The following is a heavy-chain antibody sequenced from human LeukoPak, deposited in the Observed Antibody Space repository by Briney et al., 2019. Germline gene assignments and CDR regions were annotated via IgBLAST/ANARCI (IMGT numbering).Heavy chain of an antibody. Sequence: SVKVSCKASGGTFSSYAISWVRQAPGQGREWMGGIIPIFGTANYAQKFQGRVTITTDESTSTAYLELSSLRSEDTAVYYCARGPRVHYYDSSGYYYFDYWGQGTLVTVSS. D-gene: IGHD3-22*01. J-gene: IGHJ4*02. CDR2: IIPIFGTA. V-gene: IGHV1-69*05. CDR1: GGTFSSYA. CDR3: ARGPRVHYYDSSGYYYFDY.